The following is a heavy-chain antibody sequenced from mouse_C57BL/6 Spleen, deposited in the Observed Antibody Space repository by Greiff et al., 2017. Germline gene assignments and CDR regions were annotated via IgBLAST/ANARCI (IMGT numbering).Heavy chain of an antibody. CDR2: IHPNSGST. J-gene: IGHJ4*01. CDR3: QGYGSSYDYAMDY. V-gene: IGHV1-64*01. Sequence: VKLQQPGAELVKPGASVKLSCKASGYTFTSYWMHWVKQRPGQGLEWIGMIHPNSGSTNYNEKFKSKATLTVDKSSSTAYMQLSSLTSEDSAVYYCQGYGSSYDYAMDYWGQGTSVTVSS. CDR1: GYTFTSYW. D-gene: IGHD1-1*01.